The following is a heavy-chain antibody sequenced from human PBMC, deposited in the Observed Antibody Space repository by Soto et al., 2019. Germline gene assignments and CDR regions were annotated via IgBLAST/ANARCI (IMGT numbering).Heavy chain of an antibody. Sequence: ASVKVSCKASGYTFTSYAMHWVRQAPGQRLEWMGWINAGNGNTKYSQKFQGRVTITRDTSASTAYMELSSLRSEDTAVYYCARAPLELGPSDAEYFQHRGHGTLVTVSA. CDR2: INAGNGNT. V-gene: IGHV1-3*01. CDR1: GYTFTSYA. J-gene: IGHJ1*01. CDR3: ARAPLELGPSDAEYFQH. D-gene: IGHD1-26*01.